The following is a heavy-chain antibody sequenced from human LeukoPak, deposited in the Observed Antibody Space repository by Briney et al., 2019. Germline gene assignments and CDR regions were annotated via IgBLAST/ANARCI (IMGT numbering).Heavy chain of an antibody. CDR2: ISYDGSNK. Sequence: PGRSLRLSCAASGFTFSSYGMHWVRQAPGKGLEWVAVISYDGSNKYYTDSVKGRFTISRDNSKNTLYLQMNSLRAEDTAVYYCAKLVGPTDAPFDWLLSLDYWGQGTLVTVSS. CDR1: GFTFSSYG. CDR3: AKLVGPTDAPFDWLLSLDY. J-gene: IGHJ4*02. D-gene: IGHD3-9*01. V-gene: IGHV3-30*18.